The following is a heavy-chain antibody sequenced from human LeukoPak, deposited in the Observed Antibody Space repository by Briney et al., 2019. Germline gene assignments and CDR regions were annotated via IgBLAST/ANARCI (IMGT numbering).Heavy chain of an antibody. CDR3: ARGDYCSSTSCYSDWFDP. Sequence: SETLSLTCTVSGGSLSSGSYYWSWIRQPAGKGLEWIGRIYTSGSTNYNPSLKSRVTISVDTSKNQFSRKLSSVTAADTAVYYCARGDYCSSTSCYSDWFDPWGQGTLVTVSS. V-gene: IGHV4-61*02. CDR1: GGSLSSGSYY. CDR2: IYTSGST. J-gene: IGHJ5*02. D-gene: IGHD2-2*01.